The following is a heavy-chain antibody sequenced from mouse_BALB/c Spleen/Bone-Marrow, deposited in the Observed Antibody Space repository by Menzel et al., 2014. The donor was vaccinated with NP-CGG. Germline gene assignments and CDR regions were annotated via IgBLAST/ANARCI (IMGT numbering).Heavy chain of an antibody. J-gene: IGHJ4*01. CDR2: IHYSGTT. D-gene: IGHD1-1*01. V-gene: IGHV3-1*02. Sequence: EVQLQQSGPDLVKPSQSLSLTSTVTGYSITSGYTWHWIRQFPGNTLEWMGYIHYSGTTNYNPSLKSRISITRDTSKNQFFLQLNSVTTEDTATYYCAITTVVNAMDYWGQGTSVTVSS. CDR3: AITTVVNAMDY. CDR1: GYSITSGYT.